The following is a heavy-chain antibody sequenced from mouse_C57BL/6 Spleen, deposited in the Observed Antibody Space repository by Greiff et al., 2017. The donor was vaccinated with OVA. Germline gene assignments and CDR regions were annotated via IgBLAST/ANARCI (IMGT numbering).Heavy chain of an antibody. Sequence: ESGPGLVKPSQSLSLTCSVTGYSITSGYYWNWIRQFPGNKLEWMGYISYDGSNNYNPSLKNRISITRDTSKNQFFLKLNSVTTEDTATYYCARAYGSSYRDYFDYWGQGTTLTVSS. V-gene: IGHV3-6*01. CDR1: GYSITSGYY. CDR2: ISYDGSN. D-gene: IGHD1-1*01. CDR3: ARAYGSSYRDYFDY. J-gene: IGHJ2*01.